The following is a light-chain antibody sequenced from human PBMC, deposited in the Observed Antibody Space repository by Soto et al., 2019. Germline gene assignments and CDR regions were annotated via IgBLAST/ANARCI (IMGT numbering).Light chain of an antibody. Sequence: NFMLTQPHSVSESTGKTVIISCTRSRGGIASNSVQWYQQRPGSAPSTVIYEDTQRHSGVPDRFSGSTDGSSNSAFLTISRLQTEDAADYYCQSYDSNTVVFGGGTKVTVL. CDR1: RGGIASNS. V-gene: IGLV6-57*04. J-gene: IGLJ2*01. CDR2: EDT. CDR3: QSYDSNTVV.